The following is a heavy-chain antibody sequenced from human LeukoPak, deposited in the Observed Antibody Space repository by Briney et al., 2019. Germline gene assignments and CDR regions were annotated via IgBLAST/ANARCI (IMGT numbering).Heavy chain of an antibody. V-gene: IGHV1-18*01. CDR1: GYTFTSYG. CDR2: ISAYNGNT. D-gene: IGHD3-3*01. Sequence: ASVKVSCKASGYTFTSYGISWVRQAPGQGLEWMGWISAYNGNTNYAQKLQGRVTITADESTSTAYMELSSLRSEDTAVYYCARAKFLEWLLYYWGQGTLVTVSS. J-gene: IGHJ4*02. CDR3: ARAKFLEWLLYY.